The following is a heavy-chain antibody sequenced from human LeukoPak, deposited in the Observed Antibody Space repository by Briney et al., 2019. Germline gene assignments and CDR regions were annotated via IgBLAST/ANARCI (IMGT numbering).Heavy chain of an antibody. CDR3: ARDPRQPGITAAGYFDL. J-gene: IGHJ2*01. Sequence: SETLSLTCTVSGDSISSYSWSWIRQPPGKGLEWIGYVYYSGSTNYNPSLKSRVTISADTSKNQFSLKVRSVTAADTAVYYCARDPRQPGITAAGYFDLWGRSTLVTVSS. CDR1: GDSISSYS. CDR2: VYYSGST. D-gene: IGHD6-13*01. V-gene: IGHV4-59*01.